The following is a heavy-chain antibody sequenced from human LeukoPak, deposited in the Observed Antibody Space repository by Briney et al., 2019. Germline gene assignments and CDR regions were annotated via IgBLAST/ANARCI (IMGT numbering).Heavy chain of an antibody. D-gene: IGHD3-10*01. CDR3: ARDYYGSGSYYKGGYFQH. CDR1: GFTFSSYS. Sequence: PGGSLRLSCAASGFTFSSYSMNWVRQAPGKGLEWVSSNSSSSSYIYYADSVKGRFTISRDNAKNSLYLQMNSLRAEDTAVYYCARDYYGSGSYYKGGYFQHWGQGTLVTVSS. J-gene: IGHJ1*01. CDR2: NSSSSSYI. V-gene: IGHV3-21*01.